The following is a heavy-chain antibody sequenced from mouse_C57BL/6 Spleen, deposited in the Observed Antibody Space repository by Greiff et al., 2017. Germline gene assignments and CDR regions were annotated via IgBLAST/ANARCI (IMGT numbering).Heavy chain of an antibody. D-gene: IGHD5-1*01. CDR1: GYAFSSYW. Sequence: VQLQQSGAELVKPGASVKISCKASGYAFSSYWMNWVKQRPGKGLEWIGQIYPGDGDTNYNGKFKGKATRTADKSSSTAYMQLSSLTSEDSAVYFCARDGVPYYFDYWGQGTTLTVSS. CDR3: ARDGVPYYFDY. J-gene: IGHJ2*01. CDR2: IYPGDGDT. V-gene: IGHV1-80*01.